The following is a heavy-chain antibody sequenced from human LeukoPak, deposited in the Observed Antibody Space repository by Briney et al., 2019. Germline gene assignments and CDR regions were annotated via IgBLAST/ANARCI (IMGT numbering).Heavy chain of an antibody. CDR3: ARESAGPNCSSTSCYFRRVN. CDR2: INSNSGCT. V-gene: IGHV1-2*02. CDR1: GYTFTGYY. J-gene: IGHJ4*02. D-gene: IGHD2-2*01. Sequence: ASVKVSCKASGYTFTGYYMHWVRQAPGQGRDWMGWINSNSGCTNYAQKFQGRVTMTRDTSISTAYMELSRLRSDDTAVYYCARESAGPNCSSTSCYFRRVNWGQGTLVTVSS.